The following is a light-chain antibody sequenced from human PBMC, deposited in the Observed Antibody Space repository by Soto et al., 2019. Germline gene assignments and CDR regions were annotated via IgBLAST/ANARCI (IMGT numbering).Light chain of an antibody. CDR3: QQYGTSLFS. CDR1: QSVSSSS. V-gene: IGKV3-20*01. Sequence: EMVLTQSPGTLSLSPGEGATLSCRASQSVSSSSLAWYQQKPGQAPRLLIYGTSSRATGIPDRFSGSGSGTDFTLTISRLEPEDFAVYYCQQYGTSLFSFGPGTKVDIK. J-gene: IGKJ3*01. CDR2: GTS.